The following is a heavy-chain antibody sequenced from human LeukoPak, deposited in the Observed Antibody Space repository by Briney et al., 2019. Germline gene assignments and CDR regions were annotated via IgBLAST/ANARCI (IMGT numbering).Heavy chain of an antibody. Sequence: ASVKVSCKASGYTFTSYGISWVRQAPGQGLEWMGWISAYNGNTNYAQKLQGRVTMTTDTSTSTAYMELRSLRSDDTAVYYCARDYYDSSGYPVTPYMDVWGKGTTVTVSS. J-gene: IGHJ6*03. CDR1: GYTFTSYG. V-gene: IGHV1-18*01. D-gene: IGHD3-22*01. CDR3: ARDYYDSSGYPVTPYMDV. CDR2: ISAYNGNT.